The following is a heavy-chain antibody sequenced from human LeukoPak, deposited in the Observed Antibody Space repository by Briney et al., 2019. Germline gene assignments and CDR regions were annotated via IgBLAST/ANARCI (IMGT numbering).Heavy chain of an antibody. Sequence: SETLSLTCAVSGGSISSSNWWSWVRQPPGKGLEWIGEVYHSGSTNNNPSLKSRVTISVDKSKNQFSLKLSSVTAADTAVYYCVCGWYFKDAFDIWGQGTMVTVSS. D-gene: IGHD6-19*01. V-gene: IGHV4-4*02. CDR3: VCGWYFKDAFDI. CDR1: GGSISSSNW. J-gene: IGHJ3*02. CDR2: VYHSGST.